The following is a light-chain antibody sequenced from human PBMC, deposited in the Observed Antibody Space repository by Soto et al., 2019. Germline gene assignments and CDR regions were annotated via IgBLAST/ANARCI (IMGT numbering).Light chain of an antibody. V-gene: IGKV3-15*01. J-gene: IGKJ4*01. CDR1: QSVSSN. CDR3: QQYDNWPPLT. CDR2: GAS. Sequence: ERVMAQSPATLSVSPGERVTLSCRASQSVSSNLDWYQQKPGQAPRLLIYGASTRATGIPARFSGSGSGTEFTLTISSLQSEDFAIYYCQQYDNWPPLTFGGGTKVEIK.